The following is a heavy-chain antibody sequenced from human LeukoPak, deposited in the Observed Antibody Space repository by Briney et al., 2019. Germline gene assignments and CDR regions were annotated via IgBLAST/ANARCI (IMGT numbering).Heavy chain of an antibody. CDR3: ARFNYRYQVGAPRGDAFDI. Sequence: PSETLSLTCTVSGGSISKSHYYWGWIRQPPGRGLEWIGSIYYSGSTYYKSSLMSQVTISVDTSKNQFSLKLSSVTAADTAVYYCARFNYRYQVGAPRGDAFDIWGQGTMVTVSS. CDR1: GGSISKSHYY. D-gene: IGHD1-26*01. V-gene: IGHV4-39*01. CDR2: IYYSGST. J-gene: IGHJ3*02.